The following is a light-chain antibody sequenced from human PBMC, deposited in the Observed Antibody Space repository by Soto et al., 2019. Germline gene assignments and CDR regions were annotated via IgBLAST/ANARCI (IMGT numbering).Light chain of an antibody. Sequence: EIGLTQSPRTLSLSPGERATLSCRASQSVSSNYLAWYQQKPGQAPRLLISGASSRATGIPDRFSGSGSGTDFTLTISRLEPEDFAVYSCQKYSSVPVFGPGTKVQI. V-gene: IGKV3-20*01. J-gene: IGKJ3*01. CDR2: GAS. CDR1: QSVSSNY. CDR3: QKYSSVPV.